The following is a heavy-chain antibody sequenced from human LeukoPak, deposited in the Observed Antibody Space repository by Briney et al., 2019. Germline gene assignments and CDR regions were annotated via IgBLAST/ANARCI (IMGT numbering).Heavy chain of an antibody. D-gene: IGHD5-12*01. J-gene: IGHJ6*03. CDR1: GGSFSGYY. Sequence: SETLSLTCAVYGGSFSGYYWSWIRQPPGKGLEWIGEINHSGSTNYNPSLKSRVTISVDTSKNQFSLKLSSVTAADTAVYYCARGYSGYDSPYSSGWYYYYYYMDVWGKGTTVTVSS. CDR3: ARGYSGYDSPYSSGWYYYYYYMDV. CDR2: INHSGST. V-gene: IGHV4-34*01.